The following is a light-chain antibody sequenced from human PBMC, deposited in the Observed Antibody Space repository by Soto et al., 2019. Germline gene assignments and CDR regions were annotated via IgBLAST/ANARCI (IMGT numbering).Light chain of an antibody. V-gene: IGLV2-11*01. CDR3: CSYAGSYDVV. CDR2: DVS. J-gene: IGLJ2*01. Sequence: QSVLTQPRTVSGSPGQSVTISCTGTSSDVGGHNYVSWYRQHPGKAPKLMIYDVSKRPSGVPDRFSGSKSGNTASLTISGLQAEDEADYYCCSYAGSYDVVFGGGTKLTVL. CDR1: SSDVGGHNY.